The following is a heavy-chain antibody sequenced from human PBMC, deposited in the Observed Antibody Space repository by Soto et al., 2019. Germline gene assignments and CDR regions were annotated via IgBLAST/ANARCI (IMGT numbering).Heavy chain of an antibody. Sequence: GGSLRLSCAASGFTFSSYAMSWVRQAPGKGLEWVSAISGSGGSTYYADSVKGRFTISRDNSKNTLYLQMNSLRAEDTAVYYCAKTRYGSGSYLPVTFDYWGQGTLVTVSS. CDR1: GFTFSSYA. D-gene: IGHD3-10*01. V-gene: IGHV3-23*01. CDR3: AKTRYGSGSYLPVTFDY. CDR2: ISGSGGST. J-gene: IGHJ4*02.